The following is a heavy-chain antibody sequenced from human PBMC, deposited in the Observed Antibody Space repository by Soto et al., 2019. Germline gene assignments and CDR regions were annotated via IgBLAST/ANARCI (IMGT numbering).Heavy chain of an antibody. V-gene: IGHV1-69*06. CDR3: ARDRQPYYYGFESCQSHNFDC. Sequence: QVQLVQSGAEVKQPGSSVKVSCKASGGTFSSYAISWVRQAPGQGLEWMGGIIPIFGTANYAQKFQGRLTITADKSTSTANTARSSVRSDETELYYCARDRQPYYYGFESCQSHNFDCWGQRALVIDS. CDR2: IIPIFGTA. J-gene: IGHJ4*02. D-gene: IGHD3-10*01. CDR1: GGTFSSYA.